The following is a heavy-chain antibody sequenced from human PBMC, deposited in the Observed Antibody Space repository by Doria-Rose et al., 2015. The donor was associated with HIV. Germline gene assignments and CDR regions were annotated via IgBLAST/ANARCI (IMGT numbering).Heavy chain of an antibody. Sequence: VQLQESGPGLVKPSETLSLTCSVSGASVSSRGYYWNWIRQVPGKGLESLGYTYYTGTSDYSPSLKSRLNMAVDTSKNQFSLELSFVTVADTAVYYCARMGSYRELDYWGQGALVIVSA. V-gene: IGHV4-31*03. CDR3: ARMGSYRELDY. J-gene: IGHJ4*02. CDR1: GASVSSRGYY. D-gene: IGHD3-3*01. CDR2: TYYTGTS.